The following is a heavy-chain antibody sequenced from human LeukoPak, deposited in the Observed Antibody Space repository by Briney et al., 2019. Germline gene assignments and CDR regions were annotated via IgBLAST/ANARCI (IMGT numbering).Heavy chain of an antibody. CDR2: IYYSGST. CDR3: ARDSGSRWFDP. D-gene: IGHD3-22*01. V-gene: IGHV4-59*01. Sequence: PSETLSLTCTVLGGSISSYYWSWIRQPPGKGLEWIGYIYYSGSTNYNPSLKSRVTISVDTSKNQFSLKLSSVTAADTAVYYCARDSGSRWFDPWGQGTLVTVSS. CDR1: GGSISSYY. J-gene: IGHJ5*02.